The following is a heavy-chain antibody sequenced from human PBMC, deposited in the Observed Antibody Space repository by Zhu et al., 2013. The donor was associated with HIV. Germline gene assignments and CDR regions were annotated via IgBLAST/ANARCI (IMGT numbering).Heavy chain of an antibody. Sequence: QVHLVQSGAEVKRPGASVKVSCKASGYNFSTYGISWVRQAPGEGLMWVGWISAYNGNTNYAQKFQGRVTMTRNTSISTAYMELSSLRSEDTAVYYCARGLSATMIVVVIYSDAFDIWGQGTMVTVSS. J-gene: IGHJ3*02. V-gene: IGHV1-18*01. CDR3: ARGLSATMIVVVIYSDAFDI. CDR1: GYNFSTYG. CDR2: ISAYNGNT. D-gene: IGHD3-22*01.